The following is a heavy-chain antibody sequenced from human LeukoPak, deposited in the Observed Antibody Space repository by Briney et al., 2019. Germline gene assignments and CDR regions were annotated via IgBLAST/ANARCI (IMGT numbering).Heavy chain of an antibody. D-gene: IGHD2-21*01. V-gene: IGHV3-21*01. CDR3: ARDHCFFDY. Sequence: GESLTLSCAAFGGTFSSYSMNCVRQAPGKGLEWVASISSSSSYIYYADSVKGRFTISRDNAKNSLSLQMKSWRAEGAAVSDSARDHCFFDYWGQGTLLTVSS. CDR2: ISSSSSYI. J-gene: IGHJ4*02. CDR1: GGTFSSYS.